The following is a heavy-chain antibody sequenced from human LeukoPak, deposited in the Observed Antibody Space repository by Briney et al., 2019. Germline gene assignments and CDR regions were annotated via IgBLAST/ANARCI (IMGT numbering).Heavy chain of an antibody. CDR2: INPNSGGR. CDR3: ARARRGYSYGFVDY. V-gene: IGHV1-2*02. Sequence: ASVKVSCKASGYTFTGYYMHWVRQAPGQGLEWMGWINPNSGGRNYAQKFQGRVTMTRDTSISTAYMELSRLRSDDTAVYYCARARRGYSYGFVDYWGQGTLVTVSS. D-gene: IGHD5-18*01. CDR1: GYTFTGYY. J-gene: IGHJ4*02.